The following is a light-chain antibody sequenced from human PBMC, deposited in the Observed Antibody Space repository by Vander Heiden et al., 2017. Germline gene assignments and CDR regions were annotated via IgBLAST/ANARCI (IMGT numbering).Light chain of an antibody. CDR1: QNIRTN. J-gene: IGKJ2*01. CDR2: GAS. Sequence: EIVMTQSPATLSVSPGERATLSCRASQNIRTNLAWYQQKPGQSPRLLIYGASTRATGFPARFSGSGSGTEFTLSISSLQSEDVAVYYCQQYNNWPPRYTFGQGTNLEIK. CDR3: QQYNNWPPRYT. V-gene: IGKV3-15*01.